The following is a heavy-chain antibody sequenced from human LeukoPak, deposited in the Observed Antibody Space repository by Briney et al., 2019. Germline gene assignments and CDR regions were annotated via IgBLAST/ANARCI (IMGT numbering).Heavy chain of an antibody. CDR1: GFTFSHYY. D-gene: IGHD4-17*01. V-gene: IGHV3-21*06. J-gene: IGHJ4*02. CDR2: ISGSSGYI. Sequence: GGSLRLSCAASGFTFSHYYMSWVRQAPGKGLEWVSSISGSSGYIFYADSVKGRFTISRDNAKNSLYLQMNSLRAEDTAVYYCGRDLPTVTSIDYWGQGTLVTVSS. CDR3: GRDLPTVTSIDY.